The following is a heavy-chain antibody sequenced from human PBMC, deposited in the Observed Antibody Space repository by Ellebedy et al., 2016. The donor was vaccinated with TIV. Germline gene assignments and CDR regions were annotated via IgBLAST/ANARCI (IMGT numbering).Heavy chain of an antibody. D-gene: IGHD6-6*01. J-gene: IGHJ4*02. CDR3: ARFYDYSGSSALLVDY. CDR2: LFSNDGK. CDR1: GFSLSNARMG. V-gene: IGHV2-26*01. Sequence: SGPTLVKPTETLTLTCTVSGFSLSNARMGVSWIRQPPGKALELLAHLFSNDGKSYSTSLRSRLTVSKDTSRSQVVLTLTNMGPVDTATYYCARFYDYSGSSALLVDYWGQGTLVTVSS.